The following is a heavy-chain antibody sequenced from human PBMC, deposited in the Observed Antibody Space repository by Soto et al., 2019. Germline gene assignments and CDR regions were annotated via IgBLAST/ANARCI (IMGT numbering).Heavy chain of an antibody. CDR3: AKDLGSPTVVTPELEFDY. CDR1: GFTFSSYA. Sequence: GGSLRLSCAASGFTFSSYAMTWVRQAPGKGLEWVSAIGSGGSTYYADSVKGRFTISRDNSRNTLYLQMNSLRADDTALYYCAKDLGSPTVVTPELEFDYWGQGTLVTVSS. J-gene: IGHJ4*02. D-gene: IGHD4-17*01. V-gene: IGHV3-23*01. CDR2: IGSGGST.